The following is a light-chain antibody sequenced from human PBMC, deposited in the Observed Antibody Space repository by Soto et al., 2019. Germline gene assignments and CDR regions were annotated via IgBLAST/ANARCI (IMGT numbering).Light chain of an antibody. V-gene: IGKV1-5*01. CDR3: QQYENYWT. J-gene: IGKJ1*01. Sequence: IQMTQSPFTLSASVGDRLTITCRASQTISSWLAWYQQIPGKAPKLLIYDASNLESGVPSRFSGSGSGTEFTLPISSLQPEDFAVYDCQQYENYWTFGQGTKVDIK. CDR1: QTISSW. CDR2: DAS.